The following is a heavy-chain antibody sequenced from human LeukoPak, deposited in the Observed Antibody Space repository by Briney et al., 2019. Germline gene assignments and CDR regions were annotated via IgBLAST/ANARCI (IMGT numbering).Heavy chain of an antibody. Sequence: SETLSLTCTVSGGSISSYYWGWTRQPPGKGLEWITCISHSGSTNYNPSLKTRVSISMDMSKNQFSLRLSSVTAADTAVYYCARANGNEFDYWGQGTLVTVSS. D-gene: IGHD1-26*01. J-gene: IGHJ4*02. V-gene: IGHV4-59*01. CDR2: ISHSGST. CDR1: GGSISSYY. CDR3: ARANGNEFDY.